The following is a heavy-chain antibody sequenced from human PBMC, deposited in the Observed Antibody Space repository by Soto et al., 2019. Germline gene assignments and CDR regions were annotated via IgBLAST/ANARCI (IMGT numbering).Heavy chain of an antibody. D-gene: IGHD3-10*01. CDR2: IYHSGNT. Sequence: QVQLQESGPGLVKPSGTLSLTCAVSGGSISSSNWWSWVRQPPGKGLEWIGEIYHSGNTNYNTSLKSRVTMAVAKSRNQFSLKLSSVTAADTAVYYCARRWGEGRVDYWGQGTLVTVSS. J-gene: IGHJ4*02. CDR1: GGSISSSNW. CDR3: ARRWGEGRVDY. V-gene: IGHV4-4*02.